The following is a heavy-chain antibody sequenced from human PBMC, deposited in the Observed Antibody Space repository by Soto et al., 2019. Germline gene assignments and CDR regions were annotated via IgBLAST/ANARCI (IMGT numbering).Heavy chain of an antibody. CDR2: ISSSSSYI. CDR3: ARWAHVRDGYNKPLDY. D-gene: IGHD5-12*01. CDR1: GFTFSSYS. Sequence: GGSLRLSCAASGFTFSSYSMNWVRQAPGKGLEWVSSISSSSSYIYYADSVKGRFTISRGNAKNSLYLQMNSLRAEDTAVYYCARWAHVRDGYNKPLDYWGQGTLVTVSS. V-gene: IGHV3-21*01. J-gene: IGHJ4*02.